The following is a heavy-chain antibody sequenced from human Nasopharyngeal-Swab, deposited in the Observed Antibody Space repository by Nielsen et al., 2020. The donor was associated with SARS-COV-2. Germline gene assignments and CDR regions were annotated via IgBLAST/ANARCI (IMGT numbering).Heavy chain of an antibody. CDR3: ATSAPYCSSTSCSYWFDP. CDR1: GYTFTSYA. V-gene: IGHV1-3*01. Sequence: ASVKASCKASGYTFTSYAMHWVRQAPGQRLEWMGWINAGNGNTKYSQKFQGRVTMTEDTSTDTAYMELSSLRSEDTAVYYCATSAPYCSSTSCSYWFDPWGQGTLVTVSS. D-gene: IGHD2-2*01. CDR2: INAGNGNT. J-gene: IGHJ5*02.